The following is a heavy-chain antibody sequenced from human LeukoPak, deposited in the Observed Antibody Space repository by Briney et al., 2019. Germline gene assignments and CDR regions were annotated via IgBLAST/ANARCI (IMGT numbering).Heavy chain of an antibody. J-gene: IGHJ1*01. Sequence: ASVKVSCKASGYTFTSYDINWVRQATGQGLEWMGWMNTNRGNTGYAQKCQGRLTITRNTSISTAYMELSSLRSEDTAEYYCALHSSGCLQHWGQGTLVTVSS. CDR3: ALHSSGCLQH. V-gene: IGHV1-8*03. CDR1: GYTFTSYD. CDR2: MNTNRGNT. D-gene: IGHD6-19*01.